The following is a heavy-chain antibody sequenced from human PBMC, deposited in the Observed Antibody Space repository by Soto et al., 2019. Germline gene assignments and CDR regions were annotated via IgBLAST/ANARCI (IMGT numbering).Heavy chain of an antibody. CDR3: APSPAGIAVAGPLGY. CDR2: ISYDGSNK. Sequence: QVQLVESGGGVVQPGRSLRLSCAASGFTFSSYGMHWVRQAPGKGLEWVAVISYDGSNKYYADSVKGRFTISRDNSKNTLYLQMNSRRAEDTAVYYCAPSPAGIAVAGPLGYWGQGTLVTVSS. V-gene: IGHV3-30*03. CDR1: GFTFSSYG. D-gene: IGHD6-19*01. J-gene: IGHJ4*02.